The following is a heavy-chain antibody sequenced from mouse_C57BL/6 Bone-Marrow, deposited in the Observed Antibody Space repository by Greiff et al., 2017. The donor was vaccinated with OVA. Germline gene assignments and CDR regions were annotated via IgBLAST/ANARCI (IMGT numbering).Heavy chain of an antibody. V-gene: IGHV1-50*01. CDR2: IDPSASYT. J-gene: IGHJ2*01. CDR1: GYTFTSYW. Sequence: QVQLQQPGAELVKPGASVKLSCKASGYTFTSYWMQWVKQRPGQGLEWIGEIDPSASYTNYNQKFKGKATLTVDTSSSTAYMQLSSLASEDSAVYYCAIYDYWGQGTTLTVSS. CDR3: AIYDY.